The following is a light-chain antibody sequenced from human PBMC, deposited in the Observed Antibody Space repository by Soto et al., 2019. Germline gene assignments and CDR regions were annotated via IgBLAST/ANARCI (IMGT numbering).Light chain of an antibody. Sequence: ETVLTQSPVTLSLSPGERATLSCRASQSVGSYLAWYQQKPGQAPRLLIYDASSRAPGVPARFSGSGPGTDFTLTISSLEPEDFAVYYCQQRSNRLPITFGQGTRLEIK. CDR2: DAS. V-gene: IGKV3-11*01. CDR3: QQRSNRLPIT. J-gene: IGKJ5*01. CDR1: QSVGSY.